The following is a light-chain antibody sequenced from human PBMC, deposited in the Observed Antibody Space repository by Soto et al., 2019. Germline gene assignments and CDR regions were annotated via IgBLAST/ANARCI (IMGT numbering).Light chain of an antibody. J-gene: IGLJ2*01. Sequence: QSALTQPPSASGSPGQSVTISRTGTSSDVGGYNYVSWYQQHPGKAPKVMIYEVSKRPSGVPDRFSGSKSGNTASLTVSGLQAEDEADYYCSSYAGSNLVFGGGTQLTVL. CDR1: SSDVGGYNY. CDR2: EVS. CDR3: SSYAGSNLV. V-gene: IGLV2-8*01.